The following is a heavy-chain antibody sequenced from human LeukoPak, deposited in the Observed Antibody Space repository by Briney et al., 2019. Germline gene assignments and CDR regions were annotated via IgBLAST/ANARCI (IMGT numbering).Heavy chain of an antibody. J-gene: IGHJ4*02. V-gene: IGHV3-48*03. CDR2: ISSGGSTI. CDR3: ARATNYYDSSVYLYYFDY. Sequence: GGSLRLSCAASGFTFSSFEMKWVRQAPGKGLEWVSYISSGGSTIYYADSVKGRFTISRDNSKSTLYLQMNSLRAEDTAVYYWARATNYYDSSVYLYYFDYWGQGTLVTVSS. D-gene: IGHD3-22*01. CDR1: GFTFSSFE.